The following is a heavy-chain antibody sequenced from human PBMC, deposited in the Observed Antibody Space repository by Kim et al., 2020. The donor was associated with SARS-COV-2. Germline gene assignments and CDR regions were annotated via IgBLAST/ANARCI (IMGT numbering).Heavy chain of an antibody. Sequence: GETIYAQKFQGRVTMTEDTSTDTAYMELSSLRSEDTAVYYCATDLGWFGGWDQGTLVTVSS. CDR2: GET. D-gene: IGHD3-10*01. CDR3: ATDLGWFGG. V-gene: IGHV1-24*01. J-gene: IGHJ4*02.